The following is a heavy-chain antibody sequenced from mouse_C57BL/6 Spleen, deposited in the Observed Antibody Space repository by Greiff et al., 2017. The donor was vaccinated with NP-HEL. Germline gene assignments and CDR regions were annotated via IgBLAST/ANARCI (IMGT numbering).Heavy chain of an antibody. J-gene: IGHJ1*03. Sequence: VQLQQSGPGLVQPSQSLSITCTVSGFSLTSYGVHWVRQSPGKGLEWLGVIWSGGSTDYTAAFISRLSISKDNSKSPAFFNMNSLKADDTAIYYCASPTVVARHWYFDVWGTGTTVTVSS. CDR2: IWSGGST. V-gene: IGHV2-2*01. D-gene: IGHD1-1*01. CDR1: GFSLTSYG. CDR3: ASPTVVARHWYFDV.